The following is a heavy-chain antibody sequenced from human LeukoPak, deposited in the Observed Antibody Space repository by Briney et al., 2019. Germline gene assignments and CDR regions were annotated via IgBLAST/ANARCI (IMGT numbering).Heavy chain of an antibody. J-gene: IGHJ6*03. CDR3: AIHGDYYYMDV. CDR1: GFTFSNYN. Sequence: GGSLRLSCAASGFTFSNYNMNWVRQAPGKGLEWISYISSSSSTIYYADSVKGRFTISRDNSKNTLYLQMNSLRAEDTAVYYCAIHGDYYYMDVWGKGTTVTISS. CDR2: ISSSSSTI. D-gene: IGHD3-16*01. V-gene: IGHV3-48*01.